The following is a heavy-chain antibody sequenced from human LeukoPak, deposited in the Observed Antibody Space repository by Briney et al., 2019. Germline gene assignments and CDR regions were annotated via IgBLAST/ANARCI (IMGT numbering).Heavy chain of an antibody. CDR1: GFTFSSYG. V-gene: IGHV3-23*01. D-gene: IGHD6-13*01. J-gene: IGHJ4*02. CDR2: ISGSGGST. Sequence: GGSLRLSCAASGFTFSSYGMSWVRQAPGKGLEWVSAISGSGGSTYYADSVKGRFTISRDNSKNTLYLQMNSLRAEDTAVYYCAKDRRGIAAAGDPFDYWGQGTLVTVSS. CDR3: AKDRRGIAAAGDPFDY.